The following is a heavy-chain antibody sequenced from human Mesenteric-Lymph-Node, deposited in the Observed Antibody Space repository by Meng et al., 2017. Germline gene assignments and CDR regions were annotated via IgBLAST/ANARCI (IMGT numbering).Heavy chain of an antibody. CDR2: IYHSGST. CDR1: GGSISSSNW. D-gene: IGHD2-15*01. V-gene: IGHV4-4*02. CDR3: ARNGAYSADH. Sequence: QPQEPGPGLVKPSETLSLTCTVSGGSISSSNWWSWVRQPPGKGLEWIGEIYHSGSTNYNPSLKSRVTISVDKSNNQYSLRLTSVTAADTAMYYCARNGAYSADHWGQGTLVTVSS. J-gene: IGHJ4*02.